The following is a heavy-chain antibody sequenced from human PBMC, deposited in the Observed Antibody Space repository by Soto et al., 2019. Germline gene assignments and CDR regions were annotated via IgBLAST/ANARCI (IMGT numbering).Heavy chain of an antibody. CDR1: GFTFSSYG. CDR2: IWYDGSNK. D-gene: IGHD3-3*01. V-gene: IGHV3-33*01. J-gene: IGHJ4*02. Sequence: GGSLRLSCAASGFTFSSYGMHWVRQAPGKGLEWVAVIWYDGSNKYYADSVKGRFTISRDNSKNTLYLQMNSLRAEDTAVYYCARWDYDFWSGTASFDYWGQGTLVTVSS. CDR3: ARWDYDFWSGTASFDY.